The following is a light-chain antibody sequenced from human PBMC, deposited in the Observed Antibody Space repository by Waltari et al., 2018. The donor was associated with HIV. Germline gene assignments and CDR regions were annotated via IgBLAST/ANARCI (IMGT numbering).Light chain of an antibody. CDR1: HIGRNS. CDR2: DDV. Sequence: SYVSTQAPSLSVAPGQTASIACGHIGRNSVQWYCQKQGRAPLLFVLDDVDRSSGIPARFSGARSGERATLTIRGVEAGDEADYYCQVWDRSYKEAVFGVGT. J-gene: IGLJ2*01. V-gene: IGLV3-21*02. CDR3: QVWDRSYKEAV.